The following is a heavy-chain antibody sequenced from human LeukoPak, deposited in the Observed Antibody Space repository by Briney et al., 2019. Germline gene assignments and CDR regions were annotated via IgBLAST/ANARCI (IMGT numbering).Heavy chain of an antibody. CDR1: GGSISSYY. CDR3: ARGATNSLSVGGYYFYYMDV. Sequence: PSETLSLTCTVSGGSISSYYWSWIRQPPGKGLEWIGYIYYSGSTNYNPSLKSRVTISVDTSKNQFSLKLSSVTAADTAVYYCARGATNSLSVGGYYFYYMDVWGKGTTVTVSS. V-gene: IGHV4-59*01. J-gene: IGHJ6*03. D-gene: IGHD1-26*01. CDR2: IYYSGST.